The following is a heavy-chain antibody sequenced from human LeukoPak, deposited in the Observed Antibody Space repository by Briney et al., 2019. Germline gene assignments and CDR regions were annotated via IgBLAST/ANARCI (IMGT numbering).Heavy chain of an antibody. CDR1: GFSFSDYY. V-gene: IGHV3-11*04. Sequence: PGGSLRLSCAASGFSFSDYYMNWIRQAPGKGLQWPAYITNSGDITYYADSVKGRFTVTRDNAKNSLFLQMNNLRADDTAVYYCARRPREWERYFEFWGQGVLVTVSS. CDR2: ITNSGDIT. CDR3: ARRPREWERYFEF. D-gene: IGHD1-26*01. J-gene: IGHJ4*02.